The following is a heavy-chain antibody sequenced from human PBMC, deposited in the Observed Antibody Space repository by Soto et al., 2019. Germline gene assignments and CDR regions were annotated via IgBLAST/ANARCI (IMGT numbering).Heavy chain of an antibody. D-gene: IGHD2-21*01. J-gene: IGHJ3*02. CDR2: IYGYDDK. V-gene: IGHV2-5*01. CDR3: SHSKFYSYFGGFVS. Sequence: QITLKESGPSLVKPTQNLTLTCTFSGFSLSTSGVAVGWMRQPPGKALEWLALIYGYDDKRHSTSLETRLAISRGTSENQVILTMTDMDPVYTATYYCSHSKFYSYFGGFVSWGEGTMVTVSS. CDR1: GFSLSTSGVA.